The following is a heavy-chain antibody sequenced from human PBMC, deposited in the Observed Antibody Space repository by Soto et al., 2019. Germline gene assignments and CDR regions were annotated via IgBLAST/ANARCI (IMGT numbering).Heavy chain of an antibody. D-gene: IGHD6-6*01. CDR3: ARDSYSSSYFSY. CDR2: IILIFGTA. Sequence: PVKVSCKASGGSFSSYISWLRQAPGQGLEWVGGIILIFGTANYAQKFQGRVTITADKSTGTVYLELRSPRSEDTAMYYCARDSYSSSYFSYWGQGTLVTVCS. J-gene: IGHJ4*02. V-gene: IGHV1-69*06. CDR1: GGSFSSY.